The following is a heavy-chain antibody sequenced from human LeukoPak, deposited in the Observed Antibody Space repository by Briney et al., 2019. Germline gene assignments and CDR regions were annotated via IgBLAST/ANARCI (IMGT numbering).Heavy chain of an antibody. Sequence: ASVKVSCKASGYTFTSYGISWVRQAPGRGLECMGWISAFNGNTNYAQKLQGRVTMTTDTSTSTAYMELRSLRSDDTAMYYCARVSPPGYGILEKWGQGTLVTVSS. CDR3: ARVSPPGYGILEK. CDR1: GYTFTSYG. D-gene: IGHD5-18*01. J-gene: IGHJ4*02. V-gene: IGHV1-18*01. CDR2: ISAFNGNT.